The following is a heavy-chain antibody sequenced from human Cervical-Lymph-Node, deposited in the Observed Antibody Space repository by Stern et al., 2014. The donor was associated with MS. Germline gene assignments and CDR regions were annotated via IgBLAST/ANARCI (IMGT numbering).Heavy chain of an antibody. J-gene: IGHJ5*02. Sequence: EVQLVESGGGLVQPGGSLRLSYVISGFTVNSNYMTWARQAPGKGLECVSVIDSGGSTYYADSVKGRFTISRDNSKNTLFLQMNSLRPEDTAVYFCARGWLASWGQGTLVTVSS. CDR1: GFTVNSNY. CDR3: ARGWLAS. CDR2: IDSGGST. V-gene: IGHV3-66*02. D-gene: IGHD6-19*01.